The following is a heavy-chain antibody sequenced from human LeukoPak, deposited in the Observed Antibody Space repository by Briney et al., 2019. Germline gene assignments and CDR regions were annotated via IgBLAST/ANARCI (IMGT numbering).Heavy chain of an antibody. V-gene: IGHV4-38-2*02. D-gene: IGHD6-13*01. Sequence: SETLSLTCTVSGYSISSGYYWGWIRQAPGKGLEWIASIHHTGYMYYSPSFKTRVTISVDPPKNQFSLMVSFLTAADTAVYYCARESPQYSSSQRWGQGTLVTVPS. CDR2: IHHTGYM. CDR3: ARESPQYSSSQR. J-gene: IGHJ4*02. CDR1: GYSISSGYY.